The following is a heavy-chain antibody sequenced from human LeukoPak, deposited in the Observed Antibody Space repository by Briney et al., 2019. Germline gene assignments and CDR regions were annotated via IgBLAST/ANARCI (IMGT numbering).Heavy chain of an antibody. V-gene: IGHV4-59*01. CDR3: AREYCSGGSCENWFDP. CDR2: IYYSGST. Sequence: SETLSLTCTVSGGSISSYYGSWIRQPPGKGLEWIGYIYYSGSTNYNPSLKSRVTISVDTSKNQFSLKLSSVTAADTAVYYCAREYCSGGSCENWFDPWGQGTLVTVSS. CDR1: GGSISSYY. J-gene: IGHJ5*02. D-gene: IGHD2-15*01.